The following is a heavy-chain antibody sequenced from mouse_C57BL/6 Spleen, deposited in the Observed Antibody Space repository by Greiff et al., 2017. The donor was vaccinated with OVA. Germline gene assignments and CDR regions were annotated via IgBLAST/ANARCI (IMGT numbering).Heavy chain of an antibody. CDR2: IHPNSGST. V-gene: IGHV1-64*01. CDR1: GYTFTSYW. Sequence: QVQLQQPGAELVKPGASVKLSCKASGYTFTSYWMHWVKQRPGQGLEWIGMIHPNSGSTNYNEKFKGKATLTVDKSSSTAYMQLSSLTSEDSAVYYGAREDYYGSSYGFAYWGQGTLVTVSA. D-gene: IGHD1-1*01. J-gene: IGHJ3*01. CDR3: AREDYYGSSYGFAY.